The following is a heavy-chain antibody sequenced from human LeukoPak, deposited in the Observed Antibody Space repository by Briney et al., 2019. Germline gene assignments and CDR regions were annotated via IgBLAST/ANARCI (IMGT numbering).Heavy chain of an antibody. Sequence: GRSLRLSCAASGFTFSSYAMHWVRQAPGKGLEWVAVISYDGSNRYYADLVKGRFTVSRDNSRNTLFLQMDSLRVEDTAVYYCARRNPVYTWNSDVLWGQGSLVTVSS. CDR2: ISYDGSNR. D-gene: IGHD1-1*01. J-gene: IGHJ4*02. CDR1: GFTFSSYA. V-gene: IGHV3-30-3*01. CDR3: ARRNPVYTWNSDVL.